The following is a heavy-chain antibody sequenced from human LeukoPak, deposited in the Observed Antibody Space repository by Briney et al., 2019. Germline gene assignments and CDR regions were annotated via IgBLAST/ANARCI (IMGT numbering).Heavy chain of an antibody. CDR1: GGSISSYY. CDR3: ARQRLAAAGSSHFDN. D-gene: IGHD6-13*01. V-gene: IGHV4-59*08. J-gene: IGHJ4*02. Sequence: SETLSLTCTVSGGSISSYYWSWIRQPPGKGLEWIGYIYYSGSTNYNPSLKSRVTISVDTSKNQFSLKLSSVTAADTAVYYCARQRLAAAGSSHFDNRGQGTLVTVSS. CDR2: IYYSGST.